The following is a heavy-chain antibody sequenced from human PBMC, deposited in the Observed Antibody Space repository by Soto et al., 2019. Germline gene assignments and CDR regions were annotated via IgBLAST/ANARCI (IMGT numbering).Heavy chain of an antibody. J-gene: IGHJ2*01. V-gene: IGHV1-18*04. CDR2: ITASNGNT. CDR3: ARGYSYGSYWYFDL. D-gene: IGHD5-18*01. CDR1: GFTFTGFG. Sequence: QLQLVQSGAEVKNPGASVKVSCKASGFTFTGFGITWVRQAPGQGLEWMGWITASNGNTNYAQNLQGRVTMTTDTSTSTAYMELWRLRSGDTAVYYCARGYSYGSYWYFDLWCRGTLVTVSS.